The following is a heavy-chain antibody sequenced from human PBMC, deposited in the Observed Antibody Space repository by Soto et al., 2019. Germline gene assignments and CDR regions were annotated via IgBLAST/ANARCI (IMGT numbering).Heavy chain of an antibody. J-gene: IGHJ5*02. V-gene: IGHV4-30-2*01. CDR3: ARVPTP. CDR1: CGSISRGGYS. Sequence: QLQLQESGSGLVKPSQTLSLTCAVSCGSISRGGYSWSWIRKPTGKGLECIGHIYHRGSAYYNPSLKSRVTISVHRSKTQFPLTLSSVTVADTAVYYCARVPTPWGQGTLVTVSS. CDR2: IYHRGSA.